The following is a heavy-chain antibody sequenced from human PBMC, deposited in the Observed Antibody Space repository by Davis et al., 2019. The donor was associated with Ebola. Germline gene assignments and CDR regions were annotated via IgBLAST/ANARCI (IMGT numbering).Heavy chain of an antibody. Sequence: GESLKISCAASGFTFSSYAMSWVRQAPGKGLGWVSAISGSVDSTYYADSVKGRFTISRDNSKNTLYLQMNSLRAEDTAVYYCAKEEGGYYFDYWGQGTLVTVSS. CDR3: AKEEGGYYFDY. J-gene: IGHJ4*02. D-gene: IGHD3-16*01. CDR1: GFTFSSYA. CDR2: ISGSVDST. V-gene: IGHV3-23*01.